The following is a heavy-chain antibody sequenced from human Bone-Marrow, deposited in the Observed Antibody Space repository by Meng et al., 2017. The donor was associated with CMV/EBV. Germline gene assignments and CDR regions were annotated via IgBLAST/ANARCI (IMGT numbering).Heavy chain of an antibody. V-gene: IGHV1-2*02. CDR3: ARDLYDILTGYYTTRGWFDP. Sequence: ASVKVSCKASGYTFTGYYMHWVRQAPGQGLEWMGWINSNSGGTNYAQKFQGRVTMTRDTSISTAYMELSRLISDDTAVYYCARDLYDILTGYYTTRGWFDPWGQGTLVTVSS. CDR1: GYTFTGYY. J-gene: IGHJ5*02. D-gene: IGHD3-9*01. CDR2: INSNSGGT.